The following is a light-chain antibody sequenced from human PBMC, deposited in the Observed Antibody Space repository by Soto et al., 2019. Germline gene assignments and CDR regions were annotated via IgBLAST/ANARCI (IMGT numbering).Light chain of an antibody. J-gene: IGLJ2*01. CDR3: TSYAGSNKVV. CDR2: EVT. CDR1: SSDVGGYNF. V-gene: IGLV2-8*01. Sequence: QSVLTQPPSASGSPGQSVTISCTGTSSDVGGYNFVSWYQQHPGKAPKLTIYEVTKRPSGVPDRFSGSKSGNTASLTVSGLQAEDEADYYCTSYAGSNKVVFGGGTKLTVL.